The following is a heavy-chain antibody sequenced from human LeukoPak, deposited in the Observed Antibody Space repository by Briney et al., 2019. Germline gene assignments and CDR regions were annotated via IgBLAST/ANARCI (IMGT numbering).Heavy chain of an antibody. V-gene: IGHV3-23*01. CDR1: EFIFSSYG. D-gene: IGHD4-23*01. Sequence: GGSLRLSCAASEFIFSSYGMSWVRQAPGKGLEWVSAISASGGGTYYADSVKGRFAISRDNSRNTLYLEMNSLRAEDTAIYYCAKEVTPGALLYGPFDYWGQGTLVTVSS. CDR3: AKEVTPGALLYGPFDY. J-gene: IGHJ4*02. CDR2: ISASGGGT.